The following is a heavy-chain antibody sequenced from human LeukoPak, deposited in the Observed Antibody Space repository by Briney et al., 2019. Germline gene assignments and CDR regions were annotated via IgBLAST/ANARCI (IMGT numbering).Heavy chain of an antibody. CDR1: GFTFSSYA. V-gene: IGHV3-30*02. J-gene: IGHJ3*01. D-gene: IGHD3-16*01. Sequence: GGSLRLSCAASGFTFSSYAMHWVRQAPGKGLEWVALILYDGGNAYYADSVKGRFTISRDNSKNTLYVQMNSLRTEDTAVYYCAREGGGAFDLWGQGTMVTVSS. CDR3: AREGGGAFDL. CDR2: ILYDGGNA.